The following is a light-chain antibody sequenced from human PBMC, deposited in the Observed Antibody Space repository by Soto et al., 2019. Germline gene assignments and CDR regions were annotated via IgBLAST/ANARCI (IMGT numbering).Light chain of an antibody. V-gene: IGKV3-20*01. CDR2: GAS. CDR1: QSVSSNF. J-gene: IGKJ5*01. CDR3: QHYGSAPST. Sequence: EIVLTQSPGTLSLSPGEGATLSCRASQSVSSNFLAWYQQKPGQAPRLLIYGASRRATGIPDRFSGSGSGTDFTLTISRLEPEDFAVYYCQHYGSAPSTFGQGTRLEIK.